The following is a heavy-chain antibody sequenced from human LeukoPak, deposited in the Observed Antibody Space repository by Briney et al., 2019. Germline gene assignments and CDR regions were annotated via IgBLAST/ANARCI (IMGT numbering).Heavy chain of an antibody. CDR2: TVGGGDGT. V-gene: IGHV3-23*01. J-gene: IGHJ4*02. Sequence: PGGSLRLSCAASGFTFSSTSMSWVRQAPGKGLEWVAVTVGGGDGTNYADSVKGRFTISRDNSKNTLYLQMNSLRAEDTAVYYCARGDIAVVGSTTFDYWGQGTLVTVSS. CDR1: GFTFSSTS. D-gene: IGHD6-13*01. CDR3: ARGDIAVVGSTTFDY.